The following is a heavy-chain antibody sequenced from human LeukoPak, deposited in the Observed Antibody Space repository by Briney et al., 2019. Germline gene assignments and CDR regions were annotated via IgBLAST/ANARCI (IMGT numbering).Heavy chain of an antibody. D-gene: IGHD5-24*01. CDR2: TYYRSQWYY. J-gene: IGHJ4*02. CDR1: GESVSSTGAS. CDR3: VRGNYNFDY. Sequence: SQTLSLTCAISGESVSSTGASWNWFRQSPSRGLEWLGRTYYRSQWYYEYALSVKSRIIVAPDTSKNQFSLQLNSVTPEDTAVYYCVRGNYNFDYWGQGSLVTVSS. V-gene: IGHV6-1*01.